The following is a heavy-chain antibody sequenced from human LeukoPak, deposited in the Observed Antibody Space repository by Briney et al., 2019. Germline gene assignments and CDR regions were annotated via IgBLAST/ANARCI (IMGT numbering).Heavy chain of an antibody. Sequence: ASVKVSCKASGGTFSNYAISWVRQAPGQGLEWMGGISPIFGTANYAQKFQGRVTITADESTSTAYMELSSLRSEDTAVYYCARPAASPLYYSLDHWGQRTLVTVSS. J-gene: IGHJ4*02. CDR1: GGTFSNYA. V-gene: IGHV1-69*13. D-gene: IGHD3-16*01. CDR3: ARPAASPLYYSLDH. CDR2: ISPIFGTA.